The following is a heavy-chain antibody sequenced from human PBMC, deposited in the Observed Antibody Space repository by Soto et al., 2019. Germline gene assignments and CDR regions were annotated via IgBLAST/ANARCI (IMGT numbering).Heavy chain of an antibody. Sequence: SETLSLTCTVSGGSVSSGSYYWSWIRQPPGKGLEWIGYIYYSGSTNYNPSLKGRVTISVDTSKNQFSLKLSSVTAADTAVYYCARSPYDYVWGKTGLDDYWGQGTLVTVSS. CDR2: IYYSGST. D-gene: IGHD3-16*01. CDR3: ARSPYDYVWGKTGLDDY. J-gene: IGHJ4*02. V-gene: IGHV4-61*01. CDR1: GGSVSSGSYY.